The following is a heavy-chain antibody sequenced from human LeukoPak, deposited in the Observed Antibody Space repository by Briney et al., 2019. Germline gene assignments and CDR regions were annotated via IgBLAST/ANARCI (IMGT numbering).Heavy chain of an antibody. CDR1: GGSISSYY. Sequence: SETLSLTCTVSGGSISSYYWSWIRQPPGKGLEWIGYIYYSGSTNYNPSLKSRVTISVDTSKNRFSLKLSSVTAADTAVYYCARLGSYYYDSSGYYYEGYFFDYWGQGTLVTVSS. D-gene: IGHD3-22*01. CDR2: IYYSGST. J-gene: IGHJ4*02. CDR3: ARLGSYYYDSSGYYYEGYFFDY. V-gene: IGHV4-59*08.